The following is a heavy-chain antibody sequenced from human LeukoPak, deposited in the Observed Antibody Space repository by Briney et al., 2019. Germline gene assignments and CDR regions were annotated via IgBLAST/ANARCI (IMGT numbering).Heavy chain of an antibody. CDR2: IYSSGST. J-gene: IGHJ5*02. Sequence: PSETLSLTCTVSGGSISCYYWSWIRQPAGKGLEWIGRIYSSGSTNYNPSLKSRVTISVDKSKNQSSLKLSSVTAAVTAVYFCARGVVPAAMASTGDWFDPWGRGTLVTVSS. V-gene: IGHV4-4*07. D-gene: IGHD2-2*01. CDR3: ARGVVPAAMASTGDWFDP. CDR1: GGSISCYY.